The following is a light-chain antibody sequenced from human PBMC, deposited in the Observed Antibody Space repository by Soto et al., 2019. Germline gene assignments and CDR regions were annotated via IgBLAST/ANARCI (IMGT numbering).Light chain of an antibody. Sequence: DIVMTQSPDSLAVSLGERATINCKSSQSVVYSSNNKNFLTWYQQKPGQPPKLLIYWASTRESGVPDRFSGSGSGTDFTLTISSLQAEDVAVYYCQQYYSSPPTFGQGTKVYIK. J-gene: IGKJ1*01. CDR2: WAS. CDR1: QSVVYSSNNKNF. CDR3: QQYYSSPPT. V-gene: IGKV4-1*01.